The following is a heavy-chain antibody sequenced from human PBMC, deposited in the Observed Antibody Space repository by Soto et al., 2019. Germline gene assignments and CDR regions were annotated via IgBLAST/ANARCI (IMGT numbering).Heavy chain of an antibody. J-gene: IGHJ4*02. CDR2: IKSKTDGGTT. CDR1: GFTFSNAW. V-gene: IGHV3-15*01. CDR3: TTEVVALHLDY. D-gene: IGHD2-15*01. Sequence: GALILSCAASGFTFSNAWMSWVRPAPGKGLEWVGRIKSKTDGGTTDYAAPVKGRFTISRDDSKNTLYLQMNSLKTEDTAVYYCTTEVVALHLDYWGQGTLVNVSS.